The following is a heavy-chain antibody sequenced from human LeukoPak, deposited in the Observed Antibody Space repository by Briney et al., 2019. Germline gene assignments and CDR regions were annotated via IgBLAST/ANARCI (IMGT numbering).Heavy chain of an antibody. Sequence: SETLSLTCAVYGGSFSGYYWSWIRPPPGKGLEWIGEIYHSGSTNYNPSLKGRVTISVDTSKNQFSLKLSSVTAADTAVYYCARDDHRYDFWSGYYKGNYFDYWGQGTLVTVSS. D-gene: IGHD3-3*01. CDR1: GGSFSGYY. V-gene: IGHV4-34*01. J-gene: IGHJ4*02. CDR3: ARDDHRYDFWSGYYKGNYFDY. CDR2: IYHSGST.